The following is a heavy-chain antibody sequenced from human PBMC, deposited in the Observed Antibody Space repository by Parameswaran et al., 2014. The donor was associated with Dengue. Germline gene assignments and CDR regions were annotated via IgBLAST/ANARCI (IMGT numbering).Heavy chain of an antibody. V-gene: IGHV3-7*04. D-gene: IGHD2-2*03. J-gene: IGHJ4*02. Sequence: VRQAPGKGLEWVANIKQDGSEKYYVDSVKGRFTISRDNGKNSLYLQMNSLRAEDTAVYYCARGRSAGYWGQGTLVTVSS. CDR3: ARGRSAGY. CDR2: IKQDGSEK.